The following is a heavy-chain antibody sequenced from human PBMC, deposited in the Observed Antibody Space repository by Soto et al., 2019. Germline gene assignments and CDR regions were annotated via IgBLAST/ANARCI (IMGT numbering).Heavy chain of an antibody. CDR3: AALLANYYDSSGYSSFDY. Sequence: SVKVSCKASGFTFTSSAVQWVRQARGQRLEWIGWIVVGSGNTNYAQKFQERVTITRDMSTSTAYMELSSLRSEDTAVYYCAALLANYYDSSGYSSFDYWGQGTLVTVSS. CDR2: IVVGSGNT. J-gene: IGHJ4*02. CDR1: GFTFTSSA. D-gene: IGHD3-22*01. V-gene: IGHV1-58*01.